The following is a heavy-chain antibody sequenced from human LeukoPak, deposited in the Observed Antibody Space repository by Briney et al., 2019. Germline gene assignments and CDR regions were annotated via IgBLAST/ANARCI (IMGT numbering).Heavy chain of an antibody. J-gene: IGHJ5*02. Sequence: SETLSLTWSVSGRSISSRTYDWGWIRQPPGKGLEWIGTIYYGGTTYYNPSLKSRVSIAVDTSKNQFSLGLKSVTAAATAIYYCARCDPFRGFGEIVVTGAGWFDAWGQGTLVTVSS. CDR1: GRSISSRTYD. CDR3: ARCDPFRGFGEIVVTGAGWFDA. V-gene: IGHV4-39*01. D-gene: IGHD3-16*02. CDR2: IYYGGTT.